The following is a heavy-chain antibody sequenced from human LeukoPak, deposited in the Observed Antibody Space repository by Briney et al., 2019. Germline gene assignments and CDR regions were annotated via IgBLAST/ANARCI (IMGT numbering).Heavy chain of an antibody. Sequence: GESLKISCKGSGYSFSNYWIGWVRQMPGKGLEWMGIIYPGDSDTRYSPSFQGQVTISADKSISTAYLQWSSQKASDTAMYYCARKRYDSSGYYVVGAFDVWGQGTMVTVSS. CDR3: ARKRYDSSGYYVVGAFDV. V-gene: IGHV5-51*01. D-gene: IGHD3-22*01. J-gene: IGHJ3*01. CDR1: GYSFSNYW. CDR2: IYPGDSDT.